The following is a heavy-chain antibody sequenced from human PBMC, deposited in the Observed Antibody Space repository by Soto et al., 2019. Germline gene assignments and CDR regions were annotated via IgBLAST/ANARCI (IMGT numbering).Heavy chain of an antibody. J-gene: IGHJ4*02. CDR2: ISYDGSNE. CDR3: ASQEGYRSSIGAFDY. Sequence: QVQLVESGGGVVQPGRSLRLSCAASGFSFSSYAMHWVRQAPGKGLEWVAVISYDGSNEYYADSVKGRFTISRDNSKNTLYLQMNSLRAEDTAVYYCASQEGYRSSIGAFDYWGQGTLVTVSS. CDR1: GFSFSSYA. V-gene: IGHV3-30-3*01. D-gene: IGHD5-18*01.